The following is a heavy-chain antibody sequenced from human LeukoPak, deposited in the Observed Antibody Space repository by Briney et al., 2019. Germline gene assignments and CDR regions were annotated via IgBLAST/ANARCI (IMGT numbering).Heavy chain of an antibody. J-gene: IGHJ6*03. Sequence: PSETLSLTCTVSGYSISTGYYWDWIRQPPGKGLEWIGTFYHSGSTNYNPSLKSRVTISVDTSKNQFSLKLSSVTAADTAVYYCARRCSSTSCYRRYYYYMDVWGKGTTVTISS. CDR1: GYSISTGYY. CDR3: ARRCSSTSCYRRYYYYMDV. CDR2: FYHSGST. D-gene: IGHD2-2*01. V-gene: IGHV4-38-2*02.